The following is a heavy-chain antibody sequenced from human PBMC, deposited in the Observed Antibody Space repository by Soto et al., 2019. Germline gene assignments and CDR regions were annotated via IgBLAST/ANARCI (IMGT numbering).Heavy chain of an antibody. CDR1: GFTFSSYS. J-gene: IGHJ4*02. Sequence: DVQLVESGGGLVKPGGSLRLSCAASGFTFSSYSMNWVRQAPGKGLEWVSSISSSTYRHYADSVKGRFTISRDDAKDSLYLQLNSLRAEDTAVYFCARDQEMTTAFDYWGQGTLVTVSS. D-gene: IGHD4-17*01. CDR2: ISSSTYR. CDR3: ARDQEMTTAFDY. V-gene: IGHV3-21*01.